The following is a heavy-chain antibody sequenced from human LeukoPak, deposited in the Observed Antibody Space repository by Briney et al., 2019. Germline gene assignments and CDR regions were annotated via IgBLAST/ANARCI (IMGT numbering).Heavy chain of an antibody. V-gene: IGHV4-34*01. D-gene: IGHD3-10*01. Sequence: SETLSLTCAVYGGSFSGYYWSWIRQPPGKGLEWIGEINHSGSTNYNPSLKSRVTISVDTSKNQFSLKLSSVTAADTAVYYCARRDDRGGNFDYWGQGTLVTVSS. J-gene: IGHJ4*02. CDR2: INHSGST. CDR1: GGSFSGYY. CDR3: ARRDDRGGNFDY.